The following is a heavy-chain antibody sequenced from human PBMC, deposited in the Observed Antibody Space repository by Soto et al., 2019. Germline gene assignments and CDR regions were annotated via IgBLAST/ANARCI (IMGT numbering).Heavy chain of an antibody. Sequence: QVQLQESGPGLVKPSQTLSLTCTVSGGSISSGGYYWNWIRQHPGKGLEWIGYIYYSGSTYYNPSLKSRRTVSLATSKNQCSLKLSSVTAADTAVYYCARSVFPWGQGTLVTVSS. D-gene: IGHD2-8*01. V-gene: IGHV4-31*03. CDR2: IYYSGST. CDR1: GGSISSGGYY. J-gene: IGHJ5*02. CDR3: ARSVFP.